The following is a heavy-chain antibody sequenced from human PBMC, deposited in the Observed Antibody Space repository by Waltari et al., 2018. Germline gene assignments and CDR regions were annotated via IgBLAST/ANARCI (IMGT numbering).Heavy chain of an antibody. Sequence: QVQLVQSGAEVKRPGASVRVSCKASGYPFSDHYVRWVRQAPGQGLEWMGWINPKYGGTDYSQKFQGRVTMTGETAISTAYMELNRLTSDDTAVYFCARDDGSTSGADYWGQGTLVTVSS. V-gene: IGHV1-2*02. CDR1: GYPFSDHY. D-gene: IGHD3-10*01. CDR3: ARDDGSTSGADY. J-gene: IGHJ4*02. CDR2: INPKYGGT.